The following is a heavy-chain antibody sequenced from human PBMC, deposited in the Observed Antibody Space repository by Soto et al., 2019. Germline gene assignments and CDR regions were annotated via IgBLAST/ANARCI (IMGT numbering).Heavy chain of an antibody. Sequence: ASVKVSCKASGYTFTSYGISWVRQAPGQGLEWMGWISAYNGNTNYAQKLQGRVTMTTDTSISTAYMELSSLRSEDTAVYYCARGRGDYDFWSGHYYYYYMDVWGKGTTVTVSS. V-gene: IGHV1-18*01. CDR1: GYTFTSYG. J-gene: IGHJ6*03. CDR2: ISAYNGNT. CDR3: ARGRGDYDFWSGHYYYYYMDV. D-gene: IGHD3-3*01.